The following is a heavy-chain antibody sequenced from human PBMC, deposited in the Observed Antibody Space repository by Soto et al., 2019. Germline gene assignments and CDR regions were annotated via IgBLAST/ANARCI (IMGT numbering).Heavy chain of an antibody. D-gene: IGHD2-2*01. V-gene: IGHV4-34*01. Sequence: ASETLSLTCAVDGGSFSGYYWSWIRQRPGKGLEWIGEINHSGSTNYNPSLKSRVTISVDTSKNQFSLKLSSVTAADTAVYYCARGRRYCSSTSCLHSSCCMDVWGQGTTVTVSS. CDR1: GGSFSGYY. CDR2: INHSGST. J-gene: IGHJ6*02. CDR3: ARGRRYCSSTSCLHSSCCMDV.